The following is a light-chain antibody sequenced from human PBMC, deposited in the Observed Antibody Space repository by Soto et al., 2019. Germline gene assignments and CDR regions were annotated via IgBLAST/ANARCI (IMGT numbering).Light chain of an antibody. V-gene: IGKV3-20*01. J-gene: IGKJ1*01. CDR3: QQYGSSPPMT. Sequence: EIVLTQSPATLSLSPGERATLSCRASQSVSSYLAWYQQRPGQAPRLLIYGASSRATGIPDRFSGSGSGTDFTLTISRLEPEDFAVYYCQQYGSSPPMTFGQGTKVDIK. CDR2: GAS. CDR1: QSVSSY.